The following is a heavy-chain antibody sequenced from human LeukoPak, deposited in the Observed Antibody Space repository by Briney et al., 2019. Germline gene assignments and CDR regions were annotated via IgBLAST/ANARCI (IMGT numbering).Heavy chain of an antibody. V-gene: IGHV4-59*08. CDR1: GGSISSYY. CDR3: SRAYSSGWYLPGDY. D-gene: IGHD6-19*01. Sequence: SETLSLTCTVSGGSISSYYWNWTRQPPGKGLEWIGYISHSGSTNYNPSLKSRVTISVDTSKNQFSLKLSSVTAADTAVYFCSRAYSSGWYLPGDYWGQGTLVTVSS. J-gene: IGHJ4*02. CDR2: ISHSGST.